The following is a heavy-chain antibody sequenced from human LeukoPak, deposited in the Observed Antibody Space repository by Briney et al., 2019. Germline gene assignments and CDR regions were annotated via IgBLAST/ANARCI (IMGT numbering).Heavy chain of an antibody. Sequence: GGSLRLSCAASGFTVSSNYMSWVRQAPGKGLEWVSVIYSGGSTYYADSVKGRFTISRDNSKNTLYLQMNSLRAEDTAVYYCARQGTPKMVRGKRNSRGYYYYYYMDVWGKGTTVTVSS. CDR3: ARQGTPKMVRGKRNSRGYYYYYYMDV. CDR2: IYSGGST. D-gene: IGHD3-10*01. V-gene: IGHV3-53*01. CDR1: GFTVSSNY. J-gene: IGHJ6*03.